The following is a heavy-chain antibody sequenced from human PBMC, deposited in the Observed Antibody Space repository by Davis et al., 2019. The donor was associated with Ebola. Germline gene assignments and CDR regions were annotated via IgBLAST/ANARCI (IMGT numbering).Heavy chain of an antibody. CDR3: ARYSRAVAGRMDV. Sequence: GESLKISCKGSGYSFTTYWIVWVRQMPGKGLESMGIIFPGDSDTRYSPSFQGQVTISADKSISTAYLQWSSLKASDTAMYYCARYSRAVAGRMDVWGQGTTVTVSS. D-gene: IGHD6-19*01. J-gene: IGHJ6*02. V-gene: IGHV5-51*01. CDR1: GYSFTTYW. CDR2: IFPGDSDT.